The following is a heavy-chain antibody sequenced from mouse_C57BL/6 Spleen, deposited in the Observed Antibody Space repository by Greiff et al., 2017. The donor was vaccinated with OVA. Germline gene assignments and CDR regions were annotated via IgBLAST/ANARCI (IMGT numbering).Heavy chain of an antibody. J-gene: IGHJ2*01. D-gene: IGHD1-1*01. CDR3: ARWYYGSSFDY. CDR2: IDPNSGGT. CDR1: GYTFPSYW. V-gene: IGHV1-72*01. Sequence: QVQLQQSGAELVKPGASVKLSCKASGYTFPSYWMHWVKQRPGRGLEWIGRIDPNSGGTKYNEKFKSKATLTVDKPSSTAYMQISSLTSEDSAVYDCARWYYGSSFDYWGQGTTLTVSS.